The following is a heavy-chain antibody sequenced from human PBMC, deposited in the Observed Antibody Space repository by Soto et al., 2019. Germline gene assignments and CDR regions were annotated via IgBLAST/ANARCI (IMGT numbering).Heavy chain of an antibody. D-gene: IGHD2-2*01. CDR3: ARHPEDFHLGMQPAANYYYYMDV. CDR2: IYYSGST. J-gene: IGHJ6*03. Sequence: SETLSLTCTVSGGSISSSRYYWGWIRQPPGKGLEWIGSIYYSGSTYYNPSLKSRVTISAETSKNHFSLRLSSVTAADTAVYYCARHPEDFHLGMQPAANYYYYMDVWGKGTTVTVSS. V-gene: IGHV4-39*01. CDR1: GGSISSSRYY.